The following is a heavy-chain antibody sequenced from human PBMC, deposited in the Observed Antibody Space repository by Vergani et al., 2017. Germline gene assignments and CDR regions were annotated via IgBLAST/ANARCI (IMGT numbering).Heavy chain of an antibody. CDR2: IYYSGST. J-gene: IGHJ2*01. D-gene: IGHD2-2*01. CDR3: ARPLGYCISTSCSWYFDL. CDR1: GCSISSSSYY. Sequence: QLQLQESGPGLVKASETLSLNCPVSGCSISSSSYYWGWLRQPPGNGLEWIGSIYYSGSTYYNPSLKSRVTISVDTSKNQFALKLSSVTAADTAVYYCARPLGYCISTSCSWYFDLWGRGTLVTVSS. V-gene: IGHV4-39*01.